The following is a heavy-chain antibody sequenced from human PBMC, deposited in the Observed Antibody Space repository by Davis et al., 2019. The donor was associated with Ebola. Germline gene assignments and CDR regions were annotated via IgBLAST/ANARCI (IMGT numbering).Heavy chain of an antibody. CDR3: TTRLVNHFDH. D-gene: IGHD3-9*01. CDR2: LSGGGDVT. J-gene: IGHJ4*02. CDR1: GFTLSSFA. V-gene: IGHV3-23*01. Sequence: GESLKISCAASGFTLSSFAMSWVRQAPGKGLEWVSSLSGGGDVTYYADSVRGRFTISRDDSKNMVFLQMNSLRAEDTAVYYCTTRLVNHFDHWGQGTLVTVSS.